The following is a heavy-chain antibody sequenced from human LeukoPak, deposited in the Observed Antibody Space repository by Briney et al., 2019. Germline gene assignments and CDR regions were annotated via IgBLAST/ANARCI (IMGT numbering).Heavy chain of an antibody. Sequence: SETLSLTCAVYGGSFSGYYWSWIRQPPGKGLEWIGEINHSGSTNYNPSLKSRVTISVDTSKNQFSLKLSSVTAADTAVYYCARGEPDYFDYWGQGTLVTVSS. CDR3: ARGEPDYFDY. J-gene: IGHJ4*02. V-gene: IGHV4-34*01. CDR2: INHSGST. CDR1: GGSFSGYY. D-gene: IGHD1-14*01.